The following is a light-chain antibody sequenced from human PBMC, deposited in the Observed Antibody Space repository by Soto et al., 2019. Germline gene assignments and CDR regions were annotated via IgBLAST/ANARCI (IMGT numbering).Light chain of an antibody. CDR2: DAS. CDR3: QQYSSSPS. CDR1: QSVSGW. V-gene: IGKV1-5*01. Sequence: DIQMTQSPSTLSASVGDRVTITCRASQSVSGWLAWYQQKPGKAPKLLIYDASNLESGVPSRFSGSGSGTEFTLTISSLQPEDFAVYYCQQYSSSPSFGQGTRLEIK. J-gene: IGKJ5*01.